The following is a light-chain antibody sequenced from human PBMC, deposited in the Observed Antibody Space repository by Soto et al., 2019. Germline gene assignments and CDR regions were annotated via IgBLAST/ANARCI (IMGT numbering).Light chain of an antibody. J-gene: IGLJ2*01. CDR1: SSDVGTYNY. Sequence: QSVLTQPRSVSGPPGQSVSISCSGTSSDVGTYNYVSWYQQHPGKAPKLMIYDVSKRPSGVPDRFSGSKSGNTASLTISGLHAEDEADYYCCSYAGGYTHAVFGGGTPLTVL. CDR2: DVS. V-gene: IGLV2-11*01. CDR3: CSYAGGYTHAV.